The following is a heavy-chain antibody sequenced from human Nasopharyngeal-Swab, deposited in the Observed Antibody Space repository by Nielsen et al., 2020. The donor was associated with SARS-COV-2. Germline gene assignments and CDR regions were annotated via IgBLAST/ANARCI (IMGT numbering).Heavy chain of an antibody. D-gene: IGHD3-22*01. Sequence: SETLSLTCTVSGGSISSSSYYWSWIRQPPGKGLEWMGEINHSGSTNYNPSLKSRVTISVDTSKNQFSLKLSSVTAADTAVYYCARARHYYDSSGQGYYFDYWGQGTLVTVSS. CDR1: GGSISSSSYY. V-gene: IGHV4-39*01. J-gene: IGHJ4*02. CDR3: ARARHYYDSSGQGYYFDY. CDR2: INHSGST.